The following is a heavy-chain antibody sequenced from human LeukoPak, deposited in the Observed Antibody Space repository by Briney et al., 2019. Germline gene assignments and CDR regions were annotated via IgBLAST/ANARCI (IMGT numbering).Heavy chain of an antibody. CDR1: GYTFTGYY. Sequence: ASVKVSCKASGYTFTGYYMHWVRQAPGQGLEWMGWINPNSGGTNYAQKFQGRVTMTRDTSTSTVYMELSSLRSEDTAVYYCARDDDSSGYYPDYWGQGTLVTVSS. J-gene: IGHJ4*02. CDR3: ARDDDSSGYYPDY. D-gene: IGHD3-22*01. V-gene: IGHV1-2*02. CDR2: INPNSGGT.